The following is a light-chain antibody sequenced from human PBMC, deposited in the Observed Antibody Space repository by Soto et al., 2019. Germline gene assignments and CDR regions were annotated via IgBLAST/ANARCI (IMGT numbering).Light chain of an antibody. J-gene: IGKJ1*01. CDR1: QSISTY. CDR3: QQYNRYSSST. CDR2: DAS. V-gene: IGKV1-5*01. Sequence: DIQMTQSPSTLSASVGDRVSITCRASQSISTYVAGYQQKPGKAPKLLIYDASSLESGVPSRFSGSGSETDFTLTISSLQPDDFATYYCQQYNRYSSSTFGQGTKVEV.